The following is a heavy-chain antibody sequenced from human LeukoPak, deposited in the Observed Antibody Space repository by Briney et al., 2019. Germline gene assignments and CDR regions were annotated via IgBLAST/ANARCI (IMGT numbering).Heavy chain of an antibody. V-gene: IGHV4-59*01. CDR2: IYYSGST. CDR1: GGSISSYY. CDR3: ARDRFGGYGAFDI. J-gene: IGHJ3*02. Sequence: SETLSLTCTVSGGSISSYYWSWIRQPPGKGLEWIGYIYYSGSTNYNPSLKSRVTISVDTSKNQFSLRLSSVTVADTAVYYCARDRFGGYGAFDIWGQGTMVTVSS. D-gene: IGHD3-22*01.